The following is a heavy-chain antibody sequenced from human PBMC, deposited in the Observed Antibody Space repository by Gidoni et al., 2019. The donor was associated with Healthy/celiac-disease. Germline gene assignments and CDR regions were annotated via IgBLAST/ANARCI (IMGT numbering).Heavy chain of an antibody. Sequence: QVQLVESGGGVVPPGRSLRLSCAASGFTFSSYAMHWVRQAPGKGLEWVAVISYDGSNKYYADSVKGRFTISRDNSKNTLYLQMNSLRAEDTAVYYCARDAPRYSSTRGFYYWGQGTLVTVSS. CDR1: GFTFSSYA. J-gene: IGHJ4*02. CDR3: ARDAPRYSSTRGFYY. D-gene: IGHD6-13*01. V-gene: IGHV3-30*04. CDR2: ISYDGSNK.